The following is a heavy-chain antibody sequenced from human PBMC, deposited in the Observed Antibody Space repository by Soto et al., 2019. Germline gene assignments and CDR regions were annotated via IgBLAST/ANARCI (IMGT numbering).Heavy chain of an antibody. CDR2: IYSGGST. CDR3: AKVAAGLENAFDI. D-gene: IGHD6-13*01. V-gene: IGHV3-53*01. J-gene: IGHJ3*02. Sequence: GGSLRLSCAASGFTVSSNYMSWVRQAPGKGLEWVSVIYSGGSTYYADSVKGRFTISRDNSKNTLYLQMNSLRAEDTAVYYCAKVAAGLENAFDIWGQGTMVTVSS. CDR1: GFTVSSNY.